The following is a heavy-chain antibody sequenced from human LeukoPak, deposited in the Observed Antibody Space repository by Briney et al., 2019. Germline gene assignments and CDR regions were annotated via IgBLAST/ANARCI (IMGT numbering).Heavy chain of an antibody. CDR2: IYYSGST. CDR3: ARGLAGYYDSSGYYVFDY. CDR1: GGSISSSSYY. Sequence: SETLSLTCTVSGGSISSSSYYWGWIRQPPGKGLEWIGSIYYSGSTYYNPSLKSRVTISVDTSKNQFSLKLSSVTAADTAVYYCARGLAGYYDSSGYYVFDYWGQGTLVTVSS. V-gene: IGHV4-39*01. J-gene: IGHJ4*02. D-gene: IGHD3-22*01.